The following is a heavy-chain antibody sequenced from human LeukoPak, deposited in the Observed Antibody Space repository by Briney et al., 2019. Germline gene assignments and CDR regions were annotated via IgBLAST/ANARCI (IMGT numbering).Heavy chain of an antibody. CDR2: INRYGGST. Sequence: GGCLRLSCAAPGFTFSIYWMYWVREAPGKGGVCVSRINRYGGSTKYTDSVKGRFTISRDNAKNTLYLEKNSLRAEDTAVYYCARRGPYDSTGRYVMDVWGQGTAVNVSS. CDR3: ARRGPYDSTGRYVMDV. J-gene: IGHJ6*02. V-gene: IGHV3-74*01. D-gene: IGHD3-22*01. CDR1: GFTFSIYW.